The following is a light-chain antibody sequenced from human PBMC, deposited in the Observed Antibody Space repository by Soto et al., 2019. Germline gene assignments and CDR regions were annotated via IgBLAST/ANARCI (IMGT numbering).Light chain of an antibody. J-gene: IGKJ1*01. CDR3: QQYNNWPWT. V-gene: IGKV3-15*01. CDR1: QSVSSN. CDR2: GAS. Sequence: EIVMKQSPATLSVSPGERATLSCRASQSVSSNLAWYQQKPGPAPRLLIYGASTRATGIPARFSGSGSGTEFTLTISSLQSEDFGVYYCQQYNNWPWTFGQGTKVEIK.